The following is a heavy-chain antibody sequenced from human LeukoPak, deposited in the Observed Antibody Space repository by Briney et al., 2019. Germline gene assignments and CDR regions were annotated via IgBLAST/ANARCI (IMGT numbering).Heavy chain of an antibody. CDR1: GGSISSSSYY. D-gene: IGHD3-16*02. J-gene: IGHJ3*02. V-gene: IGHV4-39*07. Sequence: SETLSLTCTVSGGSISSSSYYWSWIRQPPGKGLEWIGEINHSGSTNYNPSLKSRVTISVDTSKNQFSLKLSSVTAADTAVYYCARGGSYYDYVWGSYPFTYAFDIWGQGTMVTVSS. CDR3: ARGGSYYDYVWGSYPFTYAFDI. CDR2: INHSGST.